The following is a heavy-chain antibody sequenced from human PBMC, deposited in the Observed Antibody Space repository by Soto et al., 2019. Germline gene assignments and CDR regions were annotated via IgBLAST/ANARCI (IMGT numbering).Heavy chain of an antibody. CDR3: AAYSHKGY. D-gene: IGHD3-16*01. CDR2: IYSGGST. V-gene: IGHV3-66*01. Sequence: EEQLVESGGDLVQPGGSLRLSCAASGFTVSNNYMSWVRQATGKGLEWVSLIYSGGSTYYADSVKGRFTISRDSSKNTRYLQMNSLRAEDTARYYCAAYSHKGYWGQGTLVTVSS. CDR1: GFTVSNNY. J-gene: IGHJ4*02.